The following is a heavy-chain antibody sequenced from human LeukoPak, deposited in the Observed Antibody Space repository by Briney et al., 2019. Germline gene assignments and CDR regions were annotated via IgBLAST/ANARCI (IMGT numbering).Heavy chain of an antibody. D-gene: IGHD2-2*01. CDR1: GYSHSSGHY. CDR3: ARVRGYCSSTICYRYYFDY. J-gene: IGHJ4*02. Sequence: PSETLSLTCPVSGYSHSSGHYWGWIRQPPGKGLDWIGTIYHSGRTYYNPSLKSRVTISVDTSKNQFSLTLTSVTAADTAVYSCARVRGYCSSTICYRYYFDYWGQGTLVTVSS. CDR2: IYHSGRT. V-gene: IGHV4-38-2*02.